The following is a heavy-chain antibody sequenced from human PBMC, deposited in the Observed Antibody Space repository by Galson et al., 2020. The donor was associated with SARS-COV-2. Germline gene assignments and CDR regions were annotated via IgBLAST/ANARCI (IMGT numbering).Heavy chain of an antibody. CDR1: GGSISSGGYY. J-gene: IGHJ4*02. D-gene: IGHD2-15*01. CDR3: ARDRNCSGGSCSYFDY. V-gene: IGHV4-31*01. Sequence: SETLSLTCTVSGGSISSGGYYWSWIRQHPGKGLEWIGYIYYSGSTYHNPSLKSPPTISVDTSKNQFSLKLSSVTAADTAVYYCARDRNCSGGSCSYFDYWGQGTLVTVSS. CDR2: IYYSGST.